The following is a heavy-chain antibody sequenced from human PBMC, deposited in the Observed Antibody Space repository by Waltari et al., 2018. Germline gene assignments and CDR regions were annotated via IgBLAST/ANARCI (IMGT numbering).Heavy chain of an antibody. CDR1: GGSFSGYY. V-gene: IGHV4-34*01. CDR2: INHSGST. D-gene: IGHD6-13*01. J-gene: IGHJ6*02. CDR3: ARVFLAAAGFYYYYGMDV. Sequence: QVQLQQWGAGLLKSSETLSLTCAVYGGSFSGYYWRWIRHPPGKGLEWIGEINHSGSTNYNPSLKSRVTISVDTSKNQFSLKLSSVTAADTAVYYCARVFLAAAGFYYYYGMDVWGQGTTVTVSS.